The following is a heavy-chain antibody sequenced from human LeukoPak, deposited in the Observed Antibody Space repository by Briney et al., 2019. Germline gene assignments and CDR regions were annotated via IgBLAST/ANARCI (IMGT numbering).Heavy chain of an antibody. CDR1: GYTFTGYY. CDR2: INLNSGVT. Sequence: ASVKVSCKASGYTFTGYYMHWVRQAPGQGLDWMGWINLNSGVTNYAQKFQSRVTMTRDTSISTAYMELSRLRSDDAAVYYRARATPYFDYWGQGTLVTVSS. CDR3: ARATPYFDY. J-gene: IGHJ4*02. V-gene: IGHV1-2*02.